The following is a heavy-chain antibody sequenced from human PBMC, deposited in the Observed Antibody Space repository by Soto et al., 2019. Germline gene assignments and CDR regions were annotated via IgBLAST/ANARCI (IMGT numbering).Heavy chain of an antibody. CDR2: ISGSGGST. Sequence: GGSLTLSCEGSGFTFSTYAMSWVRQAPGKGQEWVSAISGSGGSTYYTDSVKSRFTISRDNSKNTLYLQMNTLRAEDTALYYCALRKTGSYFDYWGQGSLVTVSS. D-gene: IGHD1-26*01. CDR3: ALRKTGSYFDY. J-gene: IGHJ4*02. CDR1: GFTFSTYA. V-gene: IGHV3-23*01.